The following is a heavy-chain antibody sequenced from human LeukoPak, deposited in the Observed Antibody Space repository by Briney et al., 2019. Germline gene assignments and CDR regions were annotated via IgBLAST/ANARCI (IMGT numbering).Heavy chain of an antibody. CDR1: GYTFTCYY. D-gene: IGHD1-26*01. CDR2: INPNSGGT. CDR3: ARDRGGSYRNDAFDI. Sequence: ASVKVSCKASGYTFTCYYMHWVRQAPGQGLEWMGWINPNSGGTNYAQKFQGRVTMTRDTSISTAYMELSRLRSDDTAVYYCARDRGGSYRNDAFDIWGQGTMVTVSS. V-gene: IGHV1-2*02. J-gene: IGHJ3*02.